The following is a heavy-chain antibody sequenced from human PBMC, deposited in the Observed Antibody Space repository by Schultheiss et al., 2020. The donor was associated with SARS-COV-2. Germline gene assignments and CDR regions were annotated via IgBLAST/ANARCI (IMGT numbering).Heavy chain of an antibody. CDR1: GFTFSSYS. CDR3: TRDQFSSSWSIYGFDP. Sequence: GGSLSLSCAASGFTFSSYSMNWVRQAPGKGLEWVSYISSSSSTIYYADSVKGRFTISRDNAKNSLYLQMNSLRAEDTAVYYCTRDQFSSSWSIYGFDPWGQGTLVTVSS. V-gene: IGHV3-48*01. CDR2: ISSSSSTI. J-gene: IGHJ5*02. D-gene: IGHD6-13*01.